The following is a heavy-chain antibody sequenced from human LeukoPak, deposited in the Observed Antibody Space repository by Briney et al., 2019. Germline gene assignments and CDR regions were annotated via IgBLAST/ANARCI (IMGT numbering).Heavy chain of an antibody. CDR2: ISSSSSYI. D-gene: IGHD4-17*01. Sequence: PAGSLRLSCAASGFIVNTNYMSWVRQAPGRGLEWVSSISSSSSYIYYADSVKGRFTISRDNAKNSLYLQMNSLRAEDTAVYYCARGDSPDYGDYQHLDYWGQGTLVTVSS. V-gene: IGHV3-21*04. CDR3: ARGDSPDYGDYQHLDY. J-gene: IGHJ4*02. CDR1: GFIVNTNY.